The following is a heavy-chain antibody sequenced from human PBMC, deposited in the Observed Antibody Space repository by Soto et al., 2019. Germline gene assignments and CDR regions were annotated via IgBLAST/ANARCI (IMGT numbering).Heavy chain of an antibody. J-gene: IGHJ5*02. D-gene: IGHD4-17*01. CDR3: ARRGTTVTTKWRGEYNWFDP. Sequence: SETLSLTCIVSGGSIRSSSYYWGWIRQPPGKGLEWIGSIYYSGSTYYNPSLKSRVTISVDTSKNQFSLKLSSVTAADTAVYYCARRGTTVTTKWRGEYNWFDPWGKGTLVTVSS. V-gene: IGHV4-39*01. CDR1: GGSIRSSSYY. CDR2: IYYSGST.